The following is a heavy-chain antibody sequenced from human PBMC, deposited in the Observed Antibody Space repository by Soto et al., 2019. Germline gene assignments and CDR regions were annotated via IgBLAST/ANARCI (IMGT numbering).Heavy chain of an antibody. CDR3: ARTAAAGKNYYGVDV. CDR2: IYPGDSDT. V-gene: IGHV5-51*01. D-gene: IGHD6-13*01. Sequence: GESLKISCKGSGYTFTSYWIAWVRQMPGKGLECMGIIYPGDSDTRYSPSFQGQVTISADKSISTAYLQWSSLKASDTAMYYCARTAAAGKNYYGVDVWGQGTTVTV. CDR1: GYTFTSYW. J-gene: IGHJ6*02.